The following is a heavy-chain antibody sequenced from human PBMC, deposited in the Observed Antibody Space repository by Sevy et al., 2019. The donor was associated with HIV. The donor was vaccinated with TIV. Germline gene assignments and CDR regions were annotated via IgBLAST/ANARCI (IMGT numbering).Heavy chain of an antibody. V-gene: IGHV3-21*01. D-gene: IGHD3-22*01. Sequence: GGSLRLSCAASGFTFSDYSMNWVRQAPGKGLEWVSSVSSGSSYIRYADSVKGRFTISRDNARKSLFLQMNSLRAEDTAVYYWSRSGYYGSSGSDYWGQGALVTVSS. CDR3: SRSGYYGSSGSDY. CDR1: GFTFSDYS. J-gene: IGHJ4*02. CDR2: VSSGSSYI.